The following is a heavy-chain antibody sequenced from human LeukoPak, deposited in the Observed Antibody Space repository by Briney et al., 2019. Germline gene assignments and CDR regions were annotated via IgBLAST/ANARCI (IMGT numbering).Heavy chain of an antibody. D-gene: IGHD6-6*01. CDR2: ISGSGGST. CDR3: AKDRGGYSSSSNTFDY. V-gene: IGHV3-23*01. Sequence: PGGSLRLSCAASGFIFSSYAMSWVRQAPGKGLEWVSAISGSGGSTYYADSVKDRFTISRDNSKNTLYLQMNSLRAEDTAVYYCAKDRGGYSSSSNTFDYWGQGTLVTVSS. J-gene: IGHJ4*02. CDR1: GFIFSSYA.